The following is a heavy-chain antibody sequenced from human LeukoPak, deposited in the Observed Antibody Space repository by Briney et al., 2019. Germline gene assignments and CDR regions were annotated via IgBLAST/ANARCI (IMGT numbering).Heavy chain of an antibody. D-gene: IGHD3-3*01. CDR2: IRSKAYGGTT. V-gene: IGHV3-49*04. J-gene: IGHJ4*02. CDR1: GFTFGDYA. CDR3: TRGWSRDY. Sequence: SGGSLRLSCTASGFTFGDYAMSWVRQAPGKGLEWVGSIRSKAYGGTTEYAASVKGRFTISRDDSKSIAYLQMNSLKTEDTAVYYCTRGWSRDYWGQGTLVTVSS.